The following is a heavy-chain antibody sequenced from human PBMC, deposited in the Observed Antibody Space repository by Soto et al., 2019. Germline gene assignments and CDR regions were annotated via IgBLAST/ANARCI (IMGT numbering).Heavy chain of an antibody. CDR1: GFTFSSYG. CDR3: AKDDGESSGPY. D-gene: IGHD6-19*01. CDR2: ISYDGSNK. V-gene: IGHV3-30*18. J-gene: IGHJ4*02. Sequence: PGGSLRLSCAASGFTFSSYGMHWFRQAPGKGLEWVAVISYDGSNKYYADSVKGRFTISRDNSKNTLYLQMNSLRAEDTAVYYCAKDDGESSGPYWGQGTLVTVSS.